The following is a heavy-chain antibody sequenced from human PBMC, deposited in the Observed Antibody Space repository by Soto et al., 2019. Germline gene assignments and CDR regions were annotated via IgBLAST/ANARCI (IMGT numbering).Heavy chain of an antibody. V-gene: IGHV3-48*03. CDR1: GFTFSSYE. J-gene: IGHJ6*02. CDR3: ARGARITIFGVVTPYGMDV. Sequence: GGSLRLSCAASGFTFSSYEMNWVRQAPGKGLEWVSYISSSGSTIYYADSVKGRFTISRDNAKNSLYLQMNSLRAEDTAVYYCARGARITIFGVVTPYGMDVWGQGTTVTVSS. CDR2: ISSSGSTI. D-gene: IGHD3-3*01.